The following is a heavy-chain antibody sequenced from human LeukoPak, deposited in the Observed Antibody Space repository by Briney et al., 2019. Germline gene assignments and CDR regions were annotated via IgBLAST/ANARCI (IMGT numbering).Heavy chain of an antibody. CDR3: ARAPETRRGYYYDSSGYPY. D-gene: IGHD3-22*01. CDR1: GGSFSGYY. V-gene: IGHV4-34*01. CDR2: INHSGST. J-gene: IGHJ4*02. Sequence: SETLSLTCAVYGGSFSGYYWSWIRQPPGKGLEWIREINHSGSTNYNPSLKSRVTISVDTSKNQFSLKLSSVTAADTAVYYCARAPETRRGYYYDSSGYPYWGQGTLVTVSS.